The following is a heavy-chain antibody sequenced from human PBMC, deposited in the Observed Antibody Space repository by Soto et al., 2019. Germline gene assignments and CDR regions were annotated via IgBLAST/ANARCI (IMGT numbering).Heavy chain of an antibody. CDR3: AARKYCPSTTCFDY. Sequence: GGSLRLSCAASGFTFSTYAMAWVRQAPGKGLEWVSGVSASGLNTDYADPVKGRFYISRDNSKNTVSLHMNSLRVEDAAIYYCAARKYCPSTTCFDYWGQGTPVTVSS. CDR1: GFTFSTYA. J-gene: IGHJ4*02. CDR2: VSASGLNT. D-gene: IGHD2-2*01. V-gene: IGHV3-23*01.